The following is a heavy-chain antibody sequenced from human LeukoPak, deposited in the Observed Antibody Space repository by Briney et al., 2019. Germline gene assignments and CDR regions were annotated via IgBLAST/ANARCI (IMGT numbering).Heavy chain of an antibody. Sequence: SETLSLTCIVSYHSISSNHYWGWVRQPPGKGLEWIGHVYHGGSIYYNPSLKSRVTISLDTSKNQFSLRLSSLTAADTALYYCARTTVTGTRYQFDHWGPGTLVTVSS. CDR3: ARTTVTGTRYQFDH. J-gene: IGHJ4*02. V-gene: IGHV4-38-2*02. CDR2: VYHGGSI. CDR1: YHSISSNHY. D-gene: IGHD6-19*01.